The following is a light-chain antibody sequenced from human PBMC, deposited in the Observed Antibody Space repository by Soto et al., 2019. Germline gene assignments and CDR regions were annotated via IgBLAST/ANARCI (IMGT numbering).Light chain of an antibody. CDR1: QGIRND. CDR3: LQHNSYVFT. V-gene: IGKV1-17*01. CDR2: AAS. Sequence: DIQMTQSPTSLSASVGDRVNITCRASQGIRNDLGWFQHKEGRVPKRLIYAASNLQSGVPSRFSGSGSGTDFTLTISSLQPEDSATYYCLQHNSYVFTFGPGTRVEIK. J-gene: IGKJ3*01.